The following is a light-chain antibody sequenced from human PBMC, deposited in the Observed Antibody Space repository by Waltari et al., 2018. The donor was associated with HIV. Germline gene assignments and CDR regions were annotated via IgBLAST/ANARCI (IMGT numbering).Light chain of an antibody. J-gene: IGKJ3*01. CDR1: QRVSSN. CDR2: GAS. V-gene: IGKV3-15*01. CDR3: QQYKNWPPLFT. Sequence: EIVMTQSPATLSVSPGERATLSCRASQRVSSNLAWDQQKPGPAPRLRIYGASTRATGIPARIRGSGCRTEFTLTISSLQSEDFAVYYCQQYKNWPPLFTFGPGTKVDIK.